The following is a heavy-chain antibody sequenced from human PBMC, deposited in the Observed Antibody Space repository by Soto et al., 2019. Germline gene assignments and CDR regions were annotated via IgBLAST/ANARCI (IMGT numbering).Heavy chain of an antibody. Sequence: QITLKESGPTLVKPTQTLTLTCTFSGFSLSSSGVGVGWMRQPPGKALEWLALIYWDDDKRYSPSLKSRLTLTKDTSKNQVVITMTNMDPVDTATDYCARSGWNWFHPWGEGTLVTVSS. J-gene: IGHJ5*02. D-gene: IGHD6-19*01. CDR1: GFSLSSSGVG. CDR2: IYWDDDK. CDR3: ARSGWNWFHP. V-gene: IGHV2-5*02.